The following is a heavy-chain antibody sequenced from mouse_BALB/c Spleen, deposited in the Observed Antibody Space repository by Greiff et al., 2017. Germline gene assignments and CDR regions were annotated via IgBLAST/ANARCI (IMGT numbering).Heavy chain of an antibody. V-gene: IGHV3-2*02. CDR1: GYSITSDYA. J-gene: IGHJ4*01. D-gene: IGHD1-1*01. CDR2: ISYSGST. Sequence: EVQLQQSGPGLVKPSQSLSLTCTVTGYSITSDYAWNWIRQFPGNKLEWMGYISYSGSTSYNPSLKSRISITRDTSKNQFFLQLNSVTTEDTATYYCARKDYGSSYDAMDDWGQGTSVTVSS. CDR3: ARKDYGSSYDAMDD.